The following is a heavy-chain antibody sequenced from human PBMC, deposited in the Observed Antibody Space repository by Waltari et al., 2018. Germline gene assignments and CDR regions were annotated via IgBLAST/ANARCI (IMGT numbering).Heavy chain of an antibody. D-gene: IGHD6-13*01. Sequence: EVQLVESGGGLVQPGGSLSLSCAASGFTFSNYWMTWVRQAPGKGLEWVANLKQDGSDKYYVDSVKGRFIISRDNAKNSLYLQMNSLRDEDTAVYYCARTLSAGYEDYWGQGTLVTVSS. CDR3: ARTLSAGYEDY. CDR2: LKQDGSDK. V-gene: IGHV3-7*01. CDR1: GFTFSNYW. J-gene: IGHJ4*02.